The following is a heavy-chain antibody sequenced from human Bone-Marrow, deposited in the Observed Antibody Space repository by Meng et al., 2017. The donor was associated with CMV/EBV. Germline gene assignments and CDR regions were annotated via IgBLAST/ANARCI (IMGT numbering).Heavy chain of an antibody. CDR2: IIPILGIA. CDR3: ASGGSPMDIVVVPAAIRGYYYGMDV. Sequence: PVKVSCKASGGSFSSYAISWVRQAPGQGLEWMGGIIPILGIANYAQKFQGRVTITAEKSTSTAYMELSSLRSEDTAVYYCASGGSPMDIVVVPAAIRGYYYGMDVWGQGTTVTVSS. V-gene: IGHV1-69*10. D-gene: IGHD2-2*02. J-gene: IGHJ6*02. CDR1: GGSFSSYA.